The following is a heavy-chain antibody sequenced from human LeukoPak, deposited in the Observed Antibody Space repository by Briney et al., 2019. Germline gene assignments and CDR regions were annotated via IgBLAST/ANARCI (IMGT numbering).Heavy chain of an antibody. J-gene: IGHJ4*02. Sequence: GGSLRLSCAASGFTFSSYSMNWVRQAPGKGLEWVSYISSSSSTIYYADSVKGRFTISRDNSKNTLYLQMNSLRAEDTAVYYCAKDDGWVQYANWGQGTLVTVSS. V-gene: IGHV3-48*01. D-gene: IGHD5-24*01. CDR1: GFTFSSYS. CDR2: ISSSSSTI. CDR3: AKDDGWVQYAN.